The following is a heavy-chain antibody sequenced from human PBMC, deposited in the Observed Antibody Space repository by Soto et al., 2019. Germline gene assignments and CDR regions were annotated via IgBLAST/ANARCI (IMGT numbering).Heavy chain of an antibody. V-gene: IGHV3-30-3*01. J-gene: IGHJ3*02. D-gene: IGHD3-16*01. Sequence: QVQLVESGGGVVQPGRSLRLSCAASGFTFSSYAMHWVRQAPGKGLEWVAVISYDGSNKYYADSVKGRFTISRDNSKNTLYLQMNSLRAEDLAVYYCAGAGGAGAFDIWGQGTMVTVSS. CDR1: GFTFSSYA. CDR3: AGAGGAGAFDI. CDR2: ISYDGSNK.